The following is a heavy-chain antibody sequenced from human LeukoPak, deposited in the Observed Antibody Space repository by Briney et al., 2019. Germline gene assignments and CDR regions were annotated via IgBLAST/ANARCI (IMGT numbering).Heavy chain of an antibody. Sequence: GGSLRLSCAASGFTFNSYAMNWVRQAPGKGLEWVSSISNSDGSTYYADFVKGRFTISRDNSKNTLHLQMHSLRAEDTAVYYCAKSLGVGGYTRYKGFDQWGQGTLVTVSS. D-gene: IGHD5-24*01. CDR3: AKSLGVGGYTRYKGFDQ. CDR1: GFTFNSYA. V-gene: IGHV3-23*01. J-gene: IGHJ4*02. CDR2: ISNSDGST.